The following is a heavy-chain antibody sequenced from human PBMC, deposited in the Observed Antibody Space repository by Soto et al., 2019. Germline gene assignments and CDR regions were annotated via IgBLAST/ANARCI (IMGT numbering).Heavy chain of an antibody. CDR2: IFYSGGT. CDR3: ARGTTTSWRL. CDR1: DGSITGSDSS. V-gene: IGHV4-30-4*01. J-gene: IGHJ4*02. D-gene: IGHD2-2*01. Sequence: QVQLQESGPGLVKPSQTLSLTCTVSDGSITGSDSSWSWVRQPPGKGLEWIGYIFYSGGTYYNASLKSRVTISVDTSKNQFSLDLSSGTAADTAVYYCARGTTTSWRLWGQGTLVTVSS.